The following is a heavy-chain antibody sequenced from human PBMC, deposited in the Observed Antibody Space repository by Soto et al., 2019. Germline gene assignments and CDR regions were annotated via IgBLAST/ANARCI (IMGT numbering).Heavy chain of an antibody. CDR2: IWYDGSNK. Sequence: GGSLRLSCAASGFTFSSYGMHWVRQAPGKGLEWVAVIWYDGSNKYYVDSVKGRFTISRDNSKNTLYLQMNSLRAEDTAVYYCARSQGGLANAFDIWGQGTMVTVSS. CDR3: ARSQGGLANAFDI. CDR1: GFTFSSYG. V-gene: IGHV3-33*01. J-gene: IGHJ3*02. D-gene: IGHD3-16*01.